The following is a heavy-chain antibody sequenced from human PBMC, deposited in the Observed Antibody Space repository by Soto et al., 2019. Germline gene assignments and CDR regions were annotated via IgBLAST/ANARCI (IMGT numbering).Heavy chain of an antibody. CDR2: IYYSGST. CDR3: ARVHARYWYCDL. CDR1: GGSISSYY. J-gene: IGHJ2*01. V-gene: IGHV4-59*01. Sequence: QVQLQESGPGLVKPSETLSLTCTVSGGSISSYYWSWIRQPPGKGLEWIGYIYYSGSTNYNPSLKSRVTISVDTSKNQFSLKLSSVTAADTAVYYCARVHARYWYCDLWGRGTLVTVSS.